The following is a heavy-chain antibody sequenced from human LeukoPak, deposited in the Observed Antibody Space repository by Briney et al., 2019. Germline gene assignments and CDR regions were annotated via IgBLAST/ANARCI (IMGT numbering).Heavy chain of an antibody. CDR2: IYYSGST. D-gene: IGHD3-3*01. Sequence: SETLSLTCTVSGGSISSYYWSWIRQPPGKGLEWIGYIYYSGSTNYNPSLKSRVTISVDTSKNQFSLKLSSVAAADTAVYYCARDAYVPRYYDLWSGYWGFDPWGQGTLVTVSS. J-gene: IGHJ5*02. CDR1: GGSISSYY. CDR3: ARDAYVPRYYDLWSGYWGFDP. V-gene: IGHV4-59*01.